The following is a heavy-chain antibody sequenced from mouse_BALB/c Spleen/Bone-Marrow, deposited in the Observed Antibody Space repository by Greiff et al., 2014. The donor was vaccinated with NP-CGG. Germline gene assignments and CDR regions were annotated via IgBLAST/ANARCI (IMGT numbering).Heavy chain of an antibody. CDR2: SRNKAKYYTT. CDR3: ARDVGYGNYFVY. CDR1: GFTFSDFY. V-gene: IGHV7-1*02. Sequence: EANVVESGGGLVQPGDSLRLSCATSGFTFSDFYMEWVRQPPGKRLEWIAASRNKAKYYTTEYSASVKGRFIVSRDTSQSVLYLQMNALRAEDTAIYYCARDVGYGNYFVYWGQGTLVTVSA. J-gene: IGHJ3*01. D-gene: IGHD2-10*02.